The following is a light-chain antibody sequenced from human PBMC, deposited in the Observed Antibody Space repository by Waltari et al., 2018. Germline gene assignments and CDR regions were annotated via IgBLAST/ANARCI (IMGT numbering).Light chain of an antibody. J-gene: IGLJ1*01. Sequence: QSVLTQPPSASGTPGQWVTISCSGSSSNIGSNALNWYQHLPGTAPTLHIYSHDQRPSGVCARFYGSKSGNSASRAISGLQSEDEADYYCGAWDDRLNVYVFGTGTRVTVL. V-gene: IGLV1-44*01. CDR1: SSNIGSNA. CDR3: GAWDDRLNVYV. CDR2: SHD.